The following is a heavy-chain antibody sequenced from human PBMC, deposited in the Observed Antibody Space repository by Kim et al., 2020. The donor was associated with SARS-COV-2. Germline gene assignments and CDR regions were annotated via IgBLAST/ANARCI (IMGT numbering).Heavy chain of an antibody. CDR2: ISNSGSNT. Sequence: GGSLRLSCAASGFTFSTYGMAWVRQAPGEGLEWVSSISNSGSNTCYADSVKGRFTISRDNSKNTLYLQMNSLRADDTARYYCATGKRSDRDAFDYLGQGTPVPVFS. D-gene: IGHD3-3*01. CDR1: GFTFSTYG. CDR3: ATGKRSDRDAFDY. J-gene: IGHJ4*02. V-gene: IGHV3-23*01.